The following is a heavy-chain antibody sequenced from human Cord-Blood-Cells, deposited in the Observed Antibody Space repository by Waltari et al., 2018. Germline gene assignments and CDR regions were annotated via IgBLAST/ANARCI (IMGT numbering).Heavy chain of an antibody. J-gene: IGHJ4*02. Sequence: QVQLVQSGAEVKKPGSSVKVSCKASGGTLSSYAISWVRPDPGQGLEGMGGIVPIFGTASDAQEFQGRVTITADESTSTAYMELSSLRSEDTAVYCCARGSGYSYGYFDYWGQGTLVTVSS. CDR2: IVPIFGTA. D-gene: IGHD5-18*01. V-gene: IGHV1-69*01. CDR3: ARGSGYSYGYFDY. CDR1: GGTLSSYA.